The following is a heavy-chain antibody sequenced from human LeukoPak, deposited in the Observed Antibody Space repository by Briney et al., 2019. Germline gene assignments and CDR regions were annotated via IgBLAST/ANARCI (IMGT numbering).Heavy chain of an antibody. J-gene: IGHJ4*02. V-gene: IGHV4-34*01. CDR2: INHSGST. D-gene: IGHD3-22*01. CDR1: GGSLTGYY. CDR3: ARQLYYYDSSGYYWFDY. Sequence: PSETLSPTCPVYGGSLTGYYWSWIRQLDGKGLEWNGEINHSGSTNYNTSLKTQVTIPEETSKTQFSLNLSAVTATTTPVYYCARQLYYYDSSGYYWFDYWGQGTLVTVSS.